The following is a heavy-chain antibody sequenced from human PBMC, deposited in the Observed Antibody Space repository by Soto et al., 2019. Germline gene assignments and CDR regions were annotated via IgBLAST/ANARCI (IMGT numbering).Heavy chain of an antibody. CDR3: ARVPSYGSGIRFDP. CDR1: GGSFSGYY. CDR2: INHSGST. D-gene: IGHD3-10*01. Sequence: QVQLQQWGAGLLKPSETLSLTCAVYGGSFSGYYWSWIRQPPGKGLEWIGEINHSGSTNYNPSLKSRVTISVDTSKKQFSLKLSSVTAADTAVYYCARVPSYGSGIRFDPWGQGTLVTVSS. V-gene: IGHV4-34*01. J-gene: IGHJ5*02.